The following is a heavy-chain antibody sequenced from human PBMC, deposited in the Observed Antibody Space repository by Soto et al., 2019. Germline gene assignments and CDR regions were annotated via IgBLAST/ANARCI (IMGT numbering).Heavy chain of an antibody. Sequence: PGGSLRLSCAASGFTLSSYAMHWVRQAPGKGLEWVAVISYDGSNKYYADSVKGRFTISRDNSKNTLYLQMNSLRAEDTAVYYCARSYTGYSSGWPGSDVWGQGTTVTVSS. CDR3: ARSYTGYSSGWPGSDV. CDR1: GFTLSSYA. V-gene: IGHV3-30-3*01. J-gene: IGHJ6*02. D-gene: IGHD6-19*01. CDR2: ISYDGSNK.